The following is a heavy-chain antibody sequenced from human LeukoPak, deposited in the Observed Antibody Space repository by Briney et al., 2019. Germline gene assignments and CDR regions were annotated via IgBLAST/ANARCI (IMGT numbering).Heavy chain of an antibody. CDR3: ARHRGYDAFDI. J-gene: IGHJ3*02. V-gene: IGHV4-39*01. D-gene: IGHD3-10*01. CDR2: IYYSGST. Sequence: SETLSLTCTVSGGSISSGGYYWSWIRQPPGKGLEWIGSIYYSGSTYYNPSLKSRVTISVDTSKNQFSLKLSSVTAADTAVYYCARHRGYDAFDIWGQGTMVTVSS. CDR1: GGSISSGGYY.